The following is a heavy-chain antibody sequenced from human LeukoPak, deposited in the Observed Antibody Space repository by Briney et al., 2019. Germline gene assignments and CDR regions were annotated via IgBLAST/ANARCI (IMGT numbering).Heavy chain of an antibody. CDR3: ATNYNY. V-gene: IGHV3-43*01. J-gene: IGHJ4*02. CDR1: GFTFDDYT. Sequence: GGSLRLSCAASGFTFDDYTMHWVRQAPGKGLEWVAFINWNGDNSHYADSVKGWFTISRDNSKNSLFLQMSGLRIEDTALYYCATNYNYWGRGTLVTVSS. CDR2: INWNGDNS.